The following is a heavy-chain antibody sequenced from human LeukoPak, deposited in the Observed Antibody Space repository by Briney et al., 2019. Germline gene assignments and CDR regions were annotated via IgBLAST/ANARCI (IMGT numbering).Heavy chain of an antibody. CDR2: ISYDGSNK. J-gene: IGHJ4*02. CDR1: GFTLSSYA. D-gene: IGHD5-18*01. CDR3: ARGTGYTYAFTGRERTKSRLDY. V-gene: IGHV3-30*04. Sequence: GRSLRLSCAASGFTLSSYAIHWVRQAPAKGLEWAAVISYDGSNKYYADSVKGRFTISRDNSKNTLYLQMNSLRAEDTAVYYCARGTGYTYAFTGRERTKSRLDYWGQGTLVTVSS.